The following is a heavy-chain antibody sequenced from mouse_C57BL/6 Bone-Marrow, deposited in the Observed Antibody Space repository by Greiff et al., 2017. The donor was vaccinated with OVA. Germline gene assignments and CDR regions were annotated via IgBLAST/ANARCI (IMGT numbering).Heavy chain of an antibody. J-gene: IGHJ2*01. D-gene: IGHD2-3*01. CDR3: ASFYDGYIDY. V-gene: IGHV1-26*01. CDR1: GYTFTDYY. CDR2: INPNNGGT. Sequence: EVQLQQSGPELVKPGASVKISCKASGYTFTDYYMNWVKQSHGKSLEWIGDINPNNGGTSYNQKFKGKATLTVDKSSSTAYMELRSLTSEDSAVYYCASFYDGYIDYWGQGTTLTVSS.